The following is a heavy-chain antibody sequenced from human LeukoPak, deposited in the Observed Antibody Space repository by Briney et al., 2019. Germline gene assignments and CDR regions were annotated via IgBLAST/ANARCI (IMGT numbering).Heavy chain of an antibody. J-gene: IGHJ5*02. Sequence: ASVKVSCKASGYTFTGYYMHWVRQAPGQGLEWMGWINPNSGGTNYAQKFQGRVTMTRDTSISTAYMELSMLRSDDTAVYDVARDPLSARIVGATVGYNWFDPWGQGTLVIVSS. CDR2: INPNSGGT. CDR3: ARDPLSARIVGATVGYNWFDP. CDR1: GYTFTGYY. V-gene: IGHV1-2*02. D-gene: IGHD1-26*01.